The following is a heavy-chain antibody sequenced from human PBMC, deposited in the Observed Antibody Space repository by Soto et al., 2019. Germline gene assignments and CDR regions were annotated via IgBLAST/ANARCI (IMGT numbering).Heavy chain of an antibody. D-gene: IGHD3-3*01. Sequence: PGGSLRLSCAASGFTFSSYSMNWVRQAPGKGLEWVSYISSSSSTIYYADSVKGRFTISRDNAKNSLYLQMNSLRAEDTAVYYCARDEIDDFWSGLGAFDIWGQGTMVNVSS. CDR2: ISSSSSTI. V-gene: IGHV3-48*01. J-gene: IGHJ3*02. CDR1: GFTFSSYS. CDR3: ARDEIDDFWSGLGAFDI.